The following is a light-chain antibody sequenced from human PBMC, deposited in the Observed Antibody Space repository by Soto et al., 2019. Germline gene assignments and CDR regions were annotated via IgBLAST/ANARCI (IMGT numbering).Light chain of an antibody. J-gene: IGLJ3*02. CDR2: TNN. V-gene: IGLV1-44*01. CDR1: SSNIGSNT. CDR3: AAWDDSLNGRV. Sequence: QSVLTQPPSASGTPGQRVTISCSGSSSNIGSNTVNWYQQLPGTAPKLLIQTNNQRPSGVPDRFSGSKSGASASLAISGLQSEDDADYYCAAWDDSLNGRVFGGGTKLTVL.